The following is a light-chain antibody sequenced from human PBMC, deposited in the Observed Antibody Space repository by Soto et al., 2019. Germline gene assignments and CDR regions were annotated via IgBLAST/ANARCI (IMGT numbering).Light chain of an antibody. CDR3: QSYTPGSTYV. CDR2: DVS. V-gene: IGLV2-14*01. Sequence: QSARAQPASVSGAPGQSIAISCTGISSDVGAYNYVSWYQQHPGKAPKLIIFDVSNRPSGVSNRFSGSKSGDTASLTISGLQAEDEADYFCQSYTPGSTYVFGTGTKVTVL. CDR1: SSDVGAYNY. J-gene: IGLJ1*01.